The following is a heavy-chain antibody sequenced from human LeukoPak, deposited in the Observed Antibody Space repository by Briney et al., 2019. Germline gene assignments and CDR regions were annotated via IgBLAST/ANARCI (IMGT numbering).Heavy chain of an antibody. J-gene: IGHJ3*02. V-gene: IGHV4-31*03. Sequence: SETLSLTCTVSGGSISSGGYYWSWIRQHPGKGLEWIGYIYYSGSTYYNPSLKSRVTISVDTSKNQFSLKLSSVTAADTAAYYCARSSGGEDAFDIWGQGTMVTVSS. CDR1: GGSISSGGYY. CDR3: ARSSGGEDAFDI. CDR2: IYYSGST. D-gene: IGHD7-27*01.